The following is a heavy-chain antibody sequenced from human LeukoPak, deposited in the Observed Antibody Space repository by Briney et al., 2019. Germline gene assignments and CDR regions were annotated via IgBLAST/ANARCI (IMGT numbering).Heavy chain of an antibody. V-gene: IGHV1-2*02. D-gene: IGHD3-22*01. Sequence: ASVKVSCKASGYTFTGNYIHWVRQAPGQGLEWMGWINPKNGGTIYAPKFQGRVTMTRDTSISTAYMEVSRLRSEDTAVYFCARVFHPYYYDSRGYKVVSDYYYYYYMDVWGKGTTVTVSS. CDR3: ARVFHPYYYDSRGYKVVSDYYYYYYMDV. CDR1: GYTFTGNY. CDR2: INPKNGGT. J-gene: IGHJ6*03.